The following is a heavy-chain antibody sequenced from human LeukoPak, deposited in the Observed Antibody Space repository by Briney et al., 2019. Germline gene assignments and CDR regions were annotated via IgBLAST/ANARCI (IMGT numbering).Heavy chain of an antibody. D-gene: IGHD3-10*01. V-gene: IGHV1-2*02. J-gene: IGHJ4*02. Sequence: ASVKVSCKASGYTFTAYYMHWVRQAPGQGLEWMGWISPNSGGTSYAQKFQGRVTMTRATSISTAYMELSRLRSDDTAVYYCARGGDSFGSGSFHLGFYYFDYWGQGTLVTVSS. CDR1: GYTFTAYY. CDR3: ARGGDSFGSGSFHLGFYYFDY. CDR2: ISPNSGGT.